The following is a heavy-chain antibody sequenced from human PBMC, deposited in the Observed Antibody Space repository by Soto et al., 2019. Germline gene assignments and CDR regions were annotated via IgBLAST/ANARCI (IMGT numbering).Heavy chain of an antibody. CDR1: GGSISSGGYY. D-gene: IGHD3-22*01. V-gene: IGHV4-31*03. CDR2: IYYSGST. J-gene: IGHJ5*02. CDR3: ARLAQTYYYDSTWFDP. Sequence: PSETLSLTCTVSGGSISSGGYYWSWIRQHPGKGLEWIGYIYYSGSTYYNPSLKSRVTISVDTSKNQFSLKLSSVTAADTAVYYCARLAQTYYYDSTWFDPWGQGTLVTVSS.